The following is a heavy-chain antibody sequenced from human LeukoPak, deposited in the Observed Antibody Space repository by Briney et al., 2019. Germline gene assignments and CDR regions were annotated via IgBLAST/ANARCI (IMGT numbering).Heavy chain of an antibody. CDR2: INSDGSST. J-gene: IGHJ5*02. V-gene: IGHV3-74*01. CDR3: ARDLFSAYRIQISYGDYWGYNWFDP. CDR1: GFTFSSYW. Sequence: GGSLRLSCAASGFTFSSYWMHWVRQAPGKGLVWVSRINSDGSSTSYADSVKGRFTISRDNAKNTLYLQMNSLRAEDTAVYYCARDLFSAYRIQISYGDYWGYNWFDPWGQGTLVTVSS. D-gene: IGHD4-17*01.